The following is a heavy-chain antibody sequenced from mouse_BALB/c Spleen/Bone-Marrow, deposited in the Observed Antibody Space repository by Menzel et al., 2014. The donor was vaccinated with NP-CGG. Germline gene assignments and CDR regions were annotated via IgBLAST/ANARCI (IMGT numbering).Heavy chain of an antibody. CDR3: VLGRDRFAY. V-gene: IGHV10-1*02. Sequence: EVKLQESGGGMVQPKGSLKLSCAASGFTFKTYAMNWVRQTPGKGLEWVARIRSKSNNYATYYVDSVKDRFTISSDDSQSMLFLQMNNLKTEDTAMYYCVLGRDRFAYWGQGTLVTVSA. J-gene: IGHJ3*01. D-gene: IGHD4-1*01. CDR1: GFTFKTYA. CDR2: IRSKSNNYAT.